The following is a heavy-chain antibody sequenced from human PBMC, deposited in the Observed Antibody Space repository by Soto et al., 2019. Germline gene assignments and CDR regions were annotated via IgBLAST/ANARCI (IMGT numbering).Heavy chain of an antibody. V-gene: IGHV3-74*01. D-gene: IGHD1-20*01. CDR1: GFTFTNYW. J-gene: IGHJ6*02. CDR3: ARGIYLRYGLDV. CDR2: LKGDGNNI. Sequence: EVQLMESGGGLVQPGGSLRLSCAASGFTFTNYWMHWVRQVPGKGLVWVSRLKGDGNNIDYADSVKGRFTVSRDNAKNTAYLQMNSLRAEDTAVYLCARGIYLRYGLDVWGQGTTVTVFS.